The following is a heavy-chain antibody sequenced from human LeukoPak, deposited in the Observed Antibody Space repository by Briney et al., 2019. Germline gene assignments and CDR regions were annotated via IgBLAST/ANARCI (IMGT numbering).Heavy chain of an antibody. D-gene: IGHD2-2*01. Sequence: ASVKVSCKASGYTFTSYDINWVRQATGQGLERMGWMNPKSGNTGYAQKFQGRVTMTRNTSISTAYMELSSLRSEDTAVYSCAREIGCSSTSCYGGYYYYMDVWGKGATVTVSS. CDR3: AREIGCSSTSCYGGYYYYMDV. V-gene: IGHV1-8*01. CDR2: MNPKSGNT. J-gene: IGHJ6*03. CDR1: GYTFTSYD.